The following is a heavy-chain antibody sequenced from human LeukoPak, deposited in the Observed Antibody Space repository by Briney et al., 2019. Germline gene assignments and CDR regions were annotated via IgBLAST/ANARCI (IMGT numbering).Heavy chain of an antibody. CDR2: TSYDGSNK. V-gene: IGHV3-30-3*01. J-gene: IGHJ4*02. D-gene: IGHD3-9*01. CDR1: GFTFSSYA. CDR3: AREDILTGFDY. Sequence: PGGSLRLSCAASGFTFSSYAMHWVRQAPGKGLEWVAVTSYDGSNKYYADSVKGRFTISRDNSKNTLYLQMNSLRAEDTAVYYCAREDILTGFDYWGQGTLVTVSS.